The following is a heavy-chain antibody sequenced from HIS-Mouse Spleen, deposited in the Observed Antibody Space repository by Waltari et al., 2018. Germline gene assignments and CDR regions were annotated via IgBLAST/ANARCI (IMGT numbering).Heavy chain of an antibody. V-gene: IGHV2-70*11. CDR1: GFSLSTSGMC. Sequence: QVKPTQTLTLTCTFSGFSLSTSGMCVSWIRQPPGKALEWLASIDWDDDKYDSKSLKNRRTISRETSKNQVGLTMTNMDPLETATYYCARIAEGYTSGWYAFDYWGQGTLVTVSS. D-gene: IGHD6-19*01. CDR3: ARIAEGYTSGWYAFDY. J-gene: IGHJ4*02. CDR2: IDWDDDK.